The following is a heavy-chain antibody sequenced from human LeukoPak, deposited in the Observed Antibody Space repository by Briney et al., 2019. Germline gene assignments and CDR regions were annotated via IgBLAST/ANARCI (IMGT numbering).Heavy chain of an antibody. J-gene: IGHJ5*02. Sequence: SETLSLTCAVYGGSFSGYYWSWIRQPPGKGLEWIGEINHSGSTNYNPSLKSRVTISVDTSKNQFSLKLSSVTAADTAVYYCARGRTGYCSSTSCGLSWFDPWGQGTLVTVSS. V-gene: IGHV4-34*01. D-gene: IGHD2-2*03. CDR3: ARGRTGYCSSTSCGLSWFDP. CDR1: GGSFSGYY. CDR2: INHSGST.